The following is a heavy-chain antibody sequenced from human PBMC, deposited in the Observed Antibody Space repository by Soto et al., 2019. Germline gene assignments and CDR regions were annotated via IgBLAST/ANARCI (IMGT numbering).Heavy chain of an antibody. CDR2: ISYDGSNK. CDR1: GFTFSSYA. CDR3: ARISFSPALQLYLGATSNFDY. V-gene: IGHV3-30-3*01. J-gene: IGHJ4*02. D-gene: IGHD1-26*01. Sequence: GGSLRLSCAASGFTFSSYAMHWVRQAPGKGLEWVAVISYDGSNKYYADSVKGRFTISRDNSKNTLYLQMNSLRAEDTAVYYFARISFSPALQLYLGATSNFDYWGQGTLVTVSS.